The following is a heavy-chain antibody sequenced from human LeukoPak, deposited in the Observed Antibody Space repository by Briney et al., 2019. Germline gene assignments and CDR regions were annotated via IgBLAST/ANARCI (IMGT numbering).Heavy chain of an antibody. CDR1: GYTFTDYY. D-gene: IGHD3-3*01. CDR2: VDPEDGET. V-gene: IGHV1-69-2*01. Sequence: AASVKVSCKASGYTFTDYYMHWVQQAPGKGLEWMGRVDPEDGETIYAEKFQGRVTITADTSTDTAYMELSSLRSEDTAVYYCATEVHDRFLNGHKYYFDYWGQGTLVTVSS. CDR3: ATEVHDRFLNGHKYYFDY. J-gene: IGHJ4*02.